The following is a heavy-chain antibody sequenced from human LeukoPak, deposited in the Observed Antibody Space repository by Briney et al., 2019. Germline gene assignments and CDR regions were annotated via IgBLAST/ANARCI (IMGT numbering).Heavy chain of an antibody. J-gene: IGHJ4*02. CDR1: GFTFNNFW. CDR3: ARGGGYSYGSFDY. V-gene: IGHV3-7*01. CDR2: INEDGSEK. D-gene: IGHD5-18*01. Sequence: GGSLRLSCAASGFTFNNFWMSWVRQAPGKGLEWVANINEDGSEKYYVDSVKGRFTISRDNAKNTLYLQMNSLRAEDTAVYYCARGGGYSYGSFDYWGQGTLVTVSS.